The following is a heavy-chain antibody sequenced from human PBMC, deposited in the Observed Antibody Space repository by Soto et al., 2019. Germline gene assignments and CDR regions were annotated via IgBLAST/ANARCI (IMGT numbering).Heavy chain of an antibody. V-gene: IGHV1-18*04. J-gene: IGHJ4*02. D-gene: IGHD2-2*01. CDR2: ISAYNGNT. CDR3: ARDLRYYANQFEY. CDR1: GYTFTSYG. Sequence: ASVKVSCKASGYTFTSYGIIWVRQAPGQGLEWLGWISAYNGNTNYAQKLRGRVTMTTDTSTNTAYMELRSLRSDDTAVYYCARDLRYYANQFEYWGQGTLVTVSS.